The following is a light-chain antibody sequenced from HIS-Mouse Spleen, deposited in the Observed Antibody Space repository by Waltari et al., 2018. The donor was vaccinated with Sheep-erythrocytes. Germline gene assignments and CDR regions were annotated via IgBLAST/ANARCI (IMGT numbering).Light chain of an antibody. CDR3: CSYAGSYTFV. Sequence: QSALTQPASVSGSPGQSITISCTGTSSDVGRYNLVSWYQQHPGKAPKLMIYDVSKRPSGVPDRFSGSKSGNTASLTISGLQAEDEADYYCCSYAGSYTFVFGGGTKLTVL. CDR2: DVS. J-gene: IGLJ2*01. CDR1: SSDVGRYNL. V-gene: IGLV2-11*01.